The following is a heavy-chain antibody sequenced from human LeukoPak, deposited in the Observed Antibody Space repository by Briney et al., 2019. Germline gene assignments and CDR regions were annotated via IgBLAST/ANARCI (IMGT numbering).Heavy chain of an antibody. CDR3: ARAPYYYDSSGSYFDY. D-gene: IGHD3-22*01. Sequence: GGSLRLSCAASGFTFSSYSMNWVRQAPGKGLEWVSSISSSSYIYYADSVKGRFTISRDNAKNSLYLQMNSLRAEDTAVYYCARAPYYYDSSGSYFDYWGQGTLVTVSS. CDR1: GFTFSSYS. CDR2: ISSSSYI. V-gene: IGHV3-21*01. J-gene: IGHJ4*02.